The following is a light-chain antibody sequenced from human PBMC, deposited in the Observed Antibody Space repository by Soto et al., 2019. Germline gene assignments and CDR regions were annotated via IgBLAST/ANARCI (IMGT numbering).Light chain of an antibody. Sequence: EVVLTQSPATLSLSPGERATLSCTASHSISSFLGWYQQKPGQAPRLLIYDASNRATGIPARFSGSGSGTDFTLPISSLEPEDFAVYYCQQRSNWPRTFGQGTKVEIK. J-gene: IGKJ1*01. CDR3: QQRSNWPRT. CDR2: DAS. V-gene: IGKV3-11*01. CDR1: HSISSF.